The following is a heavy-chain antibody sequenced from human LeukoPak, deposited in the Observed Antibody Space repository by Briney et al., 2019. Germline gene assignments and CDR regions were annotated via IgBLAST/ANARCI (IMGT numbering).Heavy chain of an antibody. D-gene: IGHD3-3*01. CDR2: IKQDGSEK. J-gene: IGHJ4*02. CDR1: GFTFSSYW. V-gene: IGHV3-7*01. Sequence: GGSLRLSCADSGFTFSSYWMSWVRQAPGKGLEWVANIKQDGSEKYYVDSVKGRFTISRDNAKNSLYLQMNSLRAEDTAVYYCARVSKPYYDFWSGYYRYQDYFDYWGQGTLVTVSS. CDR3: ARVSKPYYDFWSGYYRYQDYFDY.